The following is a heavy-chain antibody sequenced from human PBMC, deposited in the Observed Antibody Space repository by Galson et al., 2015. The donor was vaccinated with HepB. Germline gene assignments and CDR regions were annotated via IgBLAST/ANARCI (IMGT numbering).Heavy chain of an antibody. J-gene: IGHJ3*02. V-gene: IGHV4-30-4*01. D-gene: IGHD1-14*01. Sequence: TLSLTCTVSGGSLRSGDYYWSWIRQPPGKGLDWIGYISYIETTYYNPSLKGRFTISLDTAKNQFSLEVSSVTAADTAMYYCARVIIERTTPFYPAAWRSYAFDTWGQGTVVTVSS. CDR1: GGSLRSGDYY. CDR2: ISYIETT. CDR3: ARVIIERTTPFYPAAWRSYAFDT.